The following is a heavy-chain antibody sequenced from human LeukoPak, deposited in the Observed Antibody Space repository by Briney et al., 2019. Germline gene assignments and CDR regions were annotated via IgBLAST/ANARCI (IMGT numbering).Heavy chain of an antibody. Sequence: GGSLRVSCAASGFTFISYGMHWVRQARGKGVEGVGVISYDGSNKYYVDSVKGRFTISRDNSKNTLYLQMNSLGAEDTAVYYCAKGASDIVSTYYYYGMDVWGKGTTVTVAS. CDR3: AKGASDIVSTYYYYGMDV. J-gene: IGHJ6*04. CDR1: GFTFISYG. CDR2: ISYDGSNK. D-gene: IGHD5/OR15-5a*01. V-gene: IGHV3-30*18.